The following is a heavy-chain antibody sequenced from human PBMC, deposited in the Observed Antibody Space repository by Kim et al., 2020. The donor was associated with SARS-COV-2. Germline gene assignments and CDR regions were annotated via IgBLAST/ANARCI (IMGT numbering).Heavy chain of an antibody. CDR2: IYYSGST. J-gene: IGHJ4*02. D-gene: IGHD3-10*01. V-gene: IGHV4-31*03. CDR1: GGSISSGGYY. Sequence: SETLSLTCTVSGGSISSGGYYWSWIRQHPGKGLEWIGYIYYSGSTYYNPSLKSRVTISVDTSKNQFSLKLSSVTAADTAVYYCASYGYGSGWKYYFDYWGQGTLVTVSS. CDR3: ASYGYGSGWKYYFDY.